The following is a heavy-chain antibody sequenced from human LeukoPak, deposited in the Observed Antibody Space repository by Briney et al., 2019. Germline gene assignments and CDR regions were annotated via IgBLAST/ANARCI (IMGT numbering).Heavy chain of an antibody. V-gene: IGHV4-59*01. J-gene: IGHJ4*02. CDR1: GVSISSSY. CDR3: LRASWGHDY. D-gene: IGHD7-27*01. Sequence: SETLSLTCTVSGVSISSSYCSWIRQPPGKGLEWIGYIYYSGNTNYNPSLKSRVTISVDTSKNQFSLKLTSVTASDPSAYYCLRASWGHDYWGQGTLVSVSS. CDR2: IYYSGNT.